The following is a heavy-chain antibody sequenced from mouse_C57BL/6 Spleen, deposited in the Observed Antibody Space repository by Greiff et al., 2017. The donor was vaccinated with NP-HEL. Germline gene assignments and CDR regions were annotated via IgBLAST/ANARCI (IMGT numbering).Heavy chain of an antibody. CDR2: IYPGSGST. Sequence: QVQLQQSGAELVKPGASVKMSCKASGYTFTSYWITWVKQRPGQGLEWIGDIYPGSGSTNYNEKFKSKATLTVDTSSSTAYMQLSSLTSEDSAVYYCARDSSGPYYFDYWGQGTTLTVSS. J-gene: IGHJ2*01. CDR3: ARDSSGPYYFDY. V-gene: IGHV1-55*01. CDR1: GYTFTSYW. D-gene: IGHD3-2*02.